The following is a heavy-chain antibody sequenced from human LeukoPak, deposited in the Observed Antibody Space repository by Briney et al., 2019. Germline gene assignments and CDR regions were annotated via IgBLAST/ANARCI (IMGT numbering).Heavy chain of an antibody. CDR1: GGSISSSSYY. V-gene: IGHV4-39*01. D-gene: IGHD6-13*01. CDR3: ARGIPGRSIDY. Sequence: SETLSLTCTVSGGSISSSSYYWGWIRQPPGKGLEWIGSIYYSGSTYYNPSLKSRVTISVDTSKSQFSLQLSSGAAAATAVYYCARGIPGRSIDYWGQGTLVTVSS. J-gene: IGHJ4*02. CDR2: IYYSGST.